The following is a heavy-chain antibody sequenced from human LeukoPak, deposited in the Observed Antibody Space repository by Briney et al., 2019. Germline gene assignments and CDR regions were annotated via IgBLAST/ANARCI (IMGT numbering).Heavy chain of an antibody. CDR2: IYHSGGRFETGST. D-gene: IGHD3-16*01. Sequence: SETLSLTCTVSGLSISSGHYWGWIRQPPGKGLEWIASIYHSGGRFETGSTHYSPSLKSRVTISVDTSKNQFSLKLSSVTAADTAVYYCASLNSIYDYVWGSYCEYWGQGTLVTVSS. V-gene: IGHV4-38-2*02. J-gene: IGHJ4*02. CDR3: ASLNSIYDYVWGSYCEY. CDR1: GLSISSGHY.